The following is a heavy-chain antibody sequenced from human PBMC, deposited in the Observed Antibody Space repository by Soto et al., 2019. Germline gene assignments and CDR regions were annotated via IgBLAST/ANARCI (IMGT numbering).Heavy chain of an antibody. CDR3: ARGPLTYYDFWSGYSSWFDP. J-gene: IGHJ5*02. CDR1: GYTFTSYY. Sequence: ASVKVSCKASGYTFTSYYMHWVRQAPGQGLEWMGIINPSGGSTSYAQKFQGRVTMTRDTSTSTVCMELSSLRSEDTAVYYCARGPLTYYDFWSGYSSWFDPWGQGTLVTVSS. CDR2: INPSGGST. V-gene: IGHV1-46*01. D-gene: IGHD3-3*01.